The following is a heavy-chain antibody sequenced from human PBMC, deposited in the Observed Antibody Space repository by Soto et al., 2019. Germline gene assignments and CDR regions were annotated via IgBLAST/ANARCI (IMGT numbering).Heavy chain of an antibody. V-gene: IGHV1-2*04. D-gene: IGHD4-17*01. CDR3: ARGGDYGGNSSNNWFDP. J-gene: IGHJ5*02. CDR2: INPNSGGT. CDR1: GYTFTGYY. Sequence: GASVKVSCKASGYTFTGYYMHWVRQAPGQGLEWMGWINPNSGGTNYAQKFQGWVTMTRDTSISTAYMELSRLRSDDTAVYYCARGGDYGGNSSNNWFDPWGQGTLVTVYS.